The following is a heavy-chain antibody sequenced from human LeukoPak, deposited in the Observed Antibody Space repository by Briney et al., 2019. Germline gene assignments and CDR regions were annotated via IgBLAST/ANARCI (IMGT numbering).Heavy chain of an antibody. V-gene: IGHV3-30*04. CDR2: ISYDGSNK. Sequence: GRSLRLSCAASGFTFSSYAMHWVRQAPGKGLEWVAVISYDGSNKYYADSVKGRFTISRDNSKNTLYLQMNSLRAEDTAVYYCARDFEAIDYWGQGTLVTVSS. CDR1: GFTFSSYA. J-gene: IGHJ4*02. CDR3: ARDFEAIDY.